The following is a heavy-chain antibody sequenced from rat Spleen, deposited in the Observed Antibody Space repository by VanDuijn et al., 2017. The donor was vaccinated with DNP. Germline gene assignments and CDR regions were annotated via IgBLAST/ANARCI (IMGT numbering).Heavy chain of an antibody. Sequence: QVQLKESGPVLVQASETLSLTCTVSGFSLTNYGVIWVRQSPGKGLEWMGIIWGHGNTDYNSALKSRLNINRDTSKSQVFLKMNSLQTDDTATYYCAKGPNYGGWSDYFDYWGQGVMVTVSS. CDR3: AKGPNYGGWSDYFDY. CDR2: IWGHGNT. J-gene: IGHJ2*01. CDR1: GFSLTNYG. V-gene: IGHV2S75*01. D-gene: IGHD1-11*01.